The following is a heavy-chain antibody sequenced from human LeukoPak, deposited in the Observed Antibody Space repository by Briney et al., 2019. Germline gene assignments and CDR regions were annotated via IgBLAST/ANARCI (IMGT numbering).Heavy chain of an antibody. J-gene: IGHJ4*02. V-gene: IGHV4-34*01. CDR2: INHSGST. CDR3: ARGQPPTYYFDY. Sequence: PSETLSLTCAVYGGSFSGYYWSWIRQPPGKGLEWIGEINHSGSTNYNPSLKSRVTISVDTSKNQFSLKLSSVTAADTAVYYCARGQPPTYYFDYWGQGTLVTVSS. CDR1: GGSFSGYY.